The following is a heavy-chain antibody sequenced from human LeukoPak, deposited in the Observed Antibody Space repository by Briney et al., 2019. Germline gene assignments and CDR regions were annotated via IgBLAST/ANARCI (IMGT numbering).Heavy chain of an antibody. CDR3: AREELGYCSGGNCHDAFDI. CDR2: IYYSGRT. Sequence: SETLSLTCTVSGGYLSSYYWSWIRQPPGKGLEWIGYIYYSGRTDYNPSLKSRVTISVDTSRNQFSLKLSSVTAADTAVYYCAREELGYCSGGNCHDAFDIWGQGTMVTVSS. CDR1: GGYLSSYY. J-gene: IGHJ3*02. V-gene: IGHV4-59*01. D-gene: IGHD2-15*01.